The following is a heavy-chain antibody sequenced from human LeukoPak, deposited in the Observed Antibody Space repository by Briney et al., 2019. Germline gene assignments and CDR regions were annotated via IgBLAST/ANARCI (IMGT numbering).Heavy chain of an antibody. J-gene: IGHJ4*02. V-gene: IGHV4-34*01. D-gene: IGHD5-18*01. CDR3: ARVSGYSYGSFDY. CDR1: GGSFSGYY. Sequence: SETLSLTCAVYGGSFSGYYWSWIRQPPGKGLEWIGEINHSGSTNYNPSLKSRVTISVDTSKNQFSLKLSSVTAADTAVCYCARVSGYSYGSFDYWGQGTLVTVSS. CDR2: INHSGST.